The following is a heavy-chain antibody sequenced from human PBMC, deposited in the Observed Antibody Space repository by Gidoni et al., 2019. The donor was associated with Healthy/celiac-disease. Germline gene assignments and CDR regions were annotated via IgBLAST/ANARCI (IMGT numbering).Heavy chain of an antibody. CDR3: ARLLVPAAISFSEYWYFDL. J-gene: IGHJ2*01. D-gene: IGHD2-2*01. V-gene: IGHV5-51*01. Sequence: EVQLVQSGAEVKKPGESLKISCKGSGYSFTSYWIGWVRQMPGKGLEWMGIIYPGDSDTRYSPSFQGQVTISADKSISTAYRQWSSLKASDTAMYYCARLLVPAAISFSEYWYFDLWGRGTLVTVSS. CDR2: IYPGDSDT. CDR1: GYSFTSYW.